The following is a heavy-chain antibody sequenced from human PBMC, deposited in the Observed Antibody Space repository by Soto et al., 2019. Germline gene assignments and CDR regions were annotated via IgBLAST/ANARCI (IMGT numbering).Heavy chain of an antibody. Sequence: QVQLQESGPGLVKPSQTLSLTCTVSGGSISSGRYYWSWPRQHPGKGLEWIGYIDNSGSTYYNPSLKSRVTISGYTSKIQFSLKLTSVTAADTAVYYCARGNYGVIDYWGQGTLVTVS. CDR2: IDNSGST. CDR3: ARGNYGVIDY. D-gene: IGHD4-17*01. J-gene: IGHJ4*02. CDR1: GGSISSGRYY. V-gene: IGHV4-31*03.